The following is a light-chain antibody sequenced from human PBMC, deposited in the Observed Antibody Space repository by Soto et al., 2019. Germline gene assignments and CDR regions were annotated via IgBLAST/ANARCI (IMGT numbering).Light chain of an antibody. CDR3: QQYGSSPIT. J-gene: IGKJ5*01. CDR1: QSVSSSY. Sequence: EIVLTQSPGTLSLSPGERATLSCRASQSVSSSYLAWYQQKPGQAPRLLIYAASSRATAIPDRFSGSGSGTHFTLTISRLEPEDFAVYYCQQYGSSPITFGQGTRLEIK. V-gene: IGKV3-20*01. CDR2: AAS.